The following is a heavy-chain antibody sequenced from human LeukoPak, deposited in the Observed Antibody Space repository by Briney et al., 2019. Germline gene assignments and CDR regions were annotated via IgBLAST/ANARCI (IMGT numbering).Heavy chain of an antibody. CDR2: ISGSSSTI. V-gene: IGHV3-48*04. CDR3: ARDERGGYSYGLGFDY. D-gene: IGHD5-18*01. J-gene: IGHJ4*02. CDR1: GFTFSDYS. Sequence: GGSLRLSCAASGFTFSDYSMNWVRQAPGKELEWVSYISGSSSTIYYADSVKGRFTISRDTAKNSLYLQMSSLRAEDTAVYYCARDERGGYSYGLGFDYWGQGTLVTVSS.